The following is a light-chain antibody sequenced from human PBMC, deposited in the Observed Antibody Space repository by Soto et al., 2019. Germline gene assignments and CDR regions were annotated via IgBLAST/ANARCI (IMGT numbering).Light chain of an antibody. CDR2: GAS. CDR3: QQYNNWGT. CDR1: QSVSSN. V-gene: IGKV3-15*01. J-gene: IGKJ1*01. Sequence: EIVMTQSPATLSVSPGERATLSCRASQSVSSNLAWYQQKPGQAPRLLIYGASTKATGIPARFSGSGSGTEFNITSSSLQSEDFAFYYCQQYNNWGTFGQGTKVEIK.